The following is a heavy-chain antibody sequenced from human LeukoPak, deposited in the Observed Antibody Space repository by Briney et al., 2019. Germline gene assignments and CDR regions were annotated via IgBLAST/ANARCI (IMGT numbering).Heavy chain of an antibody. CDR2: IYYSGST. CDR3: AREALALDYGDCNYYYGMDV. D-gene: IGHD4-17*01. V-gene: IGHV4-59*01. Sequence: SETLSLTCTVSGGSISSYYWSWIRQPPGKGLEWIGYIYYSGSTNYNPSLKSRVTISVDTSKNQFSLKLSSVTAADTAVYYCAREALALDYGDCNYYYGMDVWGKGTTVTVSS. J-gene: IGHJ6*04. CDR1: GGSISSYY.